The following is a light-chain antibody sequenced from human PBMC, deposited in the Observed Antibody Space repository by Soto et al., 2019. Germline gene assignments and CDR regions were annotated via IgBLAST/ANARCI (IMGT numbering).Light chain of an antibody. CDR1: QSIGSY. CDR3: QHSYSTPYT. J-gene: IGKJ2*01. CDR2: AAS. V-gene: IGKV1-39*01. Sequence: DIQMTQSPSSLSASAGDRVTITCRASQSIGSYLNWYQHKPGKAPKLLIYAASSLQSGVPSRFSGSGSGTDFTPTISILQPEDFATYYCQHSYSTPYTFGQGTKLEIK.